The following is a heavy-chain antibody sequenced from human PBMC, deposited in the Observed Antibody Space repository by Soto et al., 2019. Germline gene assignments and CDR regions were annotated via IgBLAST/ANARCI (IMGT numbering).Heavy chain of an antibody. Sequence: GGSLRLSCAASGFTFSSYSMNWVRQAPGKGLEWVSSISSSSSYIYYADSVKGRFTISRDNAKNSLYLQMNSLRAEDTAVYYCARAVDYGEYFDGPPNWFDPWGQGTLVTVSS. J-gene: IGHJ5*02. CDR1: GFTFSSYS. D-gene: IGHD4-17*01. CDR3: ARAVDYGEYFDGPPNWFDP. V-gene: IGHV3-21*01. CDR2: ISSSSSYI.